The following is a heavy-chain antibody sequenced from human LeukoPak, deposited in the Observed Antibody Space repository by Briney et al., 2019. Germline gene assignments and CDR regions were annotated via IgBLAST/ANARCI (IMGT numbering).Heavy chain of an antibody. CDR3: ARDYPLNDYGDYVSVGAFDY. Sequence: GRSLRLSCAASGFTFSGYGMHWVRQAPGKGLEWVAVIWYDGSNKYYADSVKGRFTISRDNAKNSLYLQMNSLRAEDTAVYYCARDYPLNDYGDYVSVGAFDYWGQGTLVTVSS. D-gene: IGHD4-17*01. V-gene: IGHV3-33*01. CDR1: GFTFSGYG. J-gene: IGHJ4*02. CDR2: IWYDGSNK.